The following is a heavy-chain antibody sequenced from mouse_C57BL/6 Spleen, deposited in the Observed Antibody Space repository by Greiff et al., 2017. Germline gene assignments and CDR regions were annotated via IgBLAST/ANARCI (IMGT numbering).Heavy chain of an antibody. D-gene: IGHD4-1*01. CDR3: ARHEDGTGWFAY. CDR2: FYPGSGSI. Sequence: VQVVASGAELVKPGASVKLSCKASGYTFTEYTIHWVKQRSGQGLEWIGWFYPGSGSIKYNEKFKDKATLTADKSSSTVYMELSRVTSEDSAVYFCARHEDGTGWFAYWGQGTLGTVSA. CDR1: GYTFTEYT. V-gene: IGHV1-62-2*01. J-gene: IGHJ3*01.